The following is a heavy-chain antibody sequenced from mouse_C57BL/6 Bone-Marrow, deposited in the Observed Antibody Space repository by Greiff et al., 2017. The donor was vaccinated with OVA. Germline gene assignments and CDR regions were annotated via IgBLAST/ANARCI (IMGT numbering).Heavy chain of an antibody. CDR3: AILSSYAMDY. CDR2: IYPRSGNT. V-gene: IGHV1-81*01. CDR1: GYTFTSSG. J-gene: IGHJ4*01. Sequence: LVESGAELARPGASVKLSCKASGYTFTSSGISWVKQRTGQGLEWIGEIYPRSGNTYYNEKFKGKATLTADKSSSTAYMELRSLTSEDSAVYFCAILSSYAMDYWGQGTSVTVSS. D-gene: IGHD6-5*01.